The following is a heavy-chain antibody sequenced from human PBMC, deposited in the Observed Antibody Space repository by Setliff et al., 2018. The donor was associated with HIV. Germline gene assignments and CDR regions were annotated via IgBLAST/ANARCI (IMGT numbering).Heavy chain of an antibody. CDR1: GFTFSSYS. D-gene: IGHD3-16*01. J-gene: IGHJ5*02. CDR2: ISSSSSYI. Sequence: KPGGSLRLSCAASGFTFSSYSMNWVRQAPGKGLEWVSSISSSSSYIYYADSVKGRFTISRDNAKNSLYLQMNSLRAEDTAVYYCARDRRYYDYVWGSQEARWFDPWGQGTLVTVSS. CDR3: ARDRRYYDYVWGSQEARWFDP. V-gene: IGHV3-21*01.